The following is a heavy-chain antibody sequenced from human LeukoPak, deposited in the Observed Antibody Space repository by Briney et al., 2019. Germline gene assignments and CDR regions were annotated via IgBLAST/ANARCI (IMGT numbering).Heavy chain of an antibody. J-gene: IGHJ3*01. CDR3: ARDGRGIALA. Sequence: PGRSLRLSCAASGFTFSSYAMHWVRQAPGKGLEWVAVISYDGSNKYYADPVKGRFTISRDNSKNTLYLQMNSLRAEDTAVYYCARDGRGIALAWGQGTMVTVSS. V-gene: IGHV3-30*01. CDR2: ISYDGSNK. CDR1: GFTFSSYA. D-gene: IGHD6-13*01.